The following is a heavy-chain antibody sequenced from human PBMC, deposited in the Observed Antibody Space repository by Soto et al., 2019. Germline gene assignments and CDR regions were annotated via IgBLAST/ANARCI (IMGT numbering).Heavy chain of an antibody. J-gene: IGHJ4*02. Sequence: VVSRIISCAASGFTFSTYAMSWVRQAPGKGLEWVSAISGSGGSTFYADSVKGRFTISRDNSKNTLYLQMNSLRAEDTAVYYCANSRPWQLDFFDYWGQGTLVTVSS. D-gene: IGHD6-6*01. CDR2: ISGSGGST. CDR3: ANSRPWQLDFFDY. V-gene: IGHV3-23*01. CDR1: GFTFSTYA.